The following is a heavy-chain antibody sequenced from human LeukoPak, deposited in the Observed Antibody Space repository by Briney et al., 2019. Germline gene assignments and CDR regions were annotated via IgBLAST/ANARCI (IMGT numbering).Heavy chain of an antibody. D-gene: IGHD3-22*01. CDR1: GYSFTGYW. Sequence: GESLQISCKGSGYSFTGYWIGWVRQMPGKGLEWMGIIYPGDSDTRYSPSFQGQVTISADKSISTAYLQWSSLKASDTAMYYCARLYDSSGYYLYFDYWGQGTLVTVSS. CDR3: ARLYDSSGYYLYFDY. V-gene: IGHV5-51*01. J-gene: IGHJ4*02. CDR2: IYPGDSDT.